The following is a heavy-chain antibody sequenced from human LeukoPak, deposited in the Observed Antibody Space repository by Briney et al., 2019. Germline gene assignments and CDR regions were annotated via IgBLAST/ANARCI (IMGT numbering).Heavy chain of an antibody. Sequence: GGSLRLSCAASGFTFSSYAMSWVRQAPGKGLEWVSYISSSGSTIYYADSVKGRFTISRDNAKNSLYLQMNSLRAEDTAVYYCARDSRYYYDSSGYYSYYGMDVWGQGTTVTVSS. CDR2: ISSSGSTI. D-gene: IGHD3-22*01. CDR3: ARDSRYYYDSSGYYSYYGMDV. V-gene: IGHV3-48*04. J-gene: IGHJ6*02. CDR1: GFTFSSYA.